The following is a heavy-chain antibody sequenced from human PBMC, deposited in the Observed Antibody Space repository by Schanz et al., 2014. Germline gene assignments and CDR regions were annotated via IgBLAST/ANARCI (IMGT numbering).Heavy chain of an antibody. Sequence: DVQLLESGAGLAQPGGSLRLSCAASGFTFTNYAMSWVRQAPGQGLEWVSLNSDSGDTAYYADSVKGRFTISRDNFKGALYLQMSSLRAEDTAVYYCAKSLESCPGGRCSRGYFDYWGQGTLVTVSS. CDR2: NSDSGDTA. CDR3: AKSLESCPGGRCSRGYFDY. J-gene: IGHJ4*02. D-gene: IGHD2-8*02. V-gene: IGHV3-23*01. CDR1: GFTFTNYA.